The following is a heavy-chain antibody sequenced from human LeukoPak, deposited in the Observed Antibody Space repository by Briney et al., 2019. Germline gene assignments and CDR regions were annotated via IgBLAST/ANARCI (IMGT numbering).Heavy chain of an antibody. CDR1: GFTFDDYA. V-gene: IGHV3-43*02. J-gene: IGHJ6*03. Sequence: PGGSLRLSCAASGFTFDDYAMHWVRQAPGKGLEWVSLISGDGGSTYYTDSVKGRFTISRDNSKNSLYLQMNSLRTEDTALYYCAKAKKYRVGASTTAPYYMDVWGKGTTATVSS. D-gene: IGHD1-26*01. CDR3: AKAKKYRVGASTTAPYYMDV. CDR2: ISGDGGST.